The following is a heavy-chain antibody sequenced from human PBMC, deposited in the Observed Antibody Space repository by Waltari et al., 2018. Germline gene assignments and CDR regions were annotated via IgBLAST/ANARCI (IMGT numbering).Heavy chain of an antibody. Sequence: QMQLVQSGPEVKKPGTSVKVSCKASGFTFTSSAVQWVRQARGQRLEWIGWIVVGSVNTNYAQKFQERVTITRDMSTSTAYMELSSLRSEDTAVYYCAAARSTVTIDYYYGMDVWGQGTTVTVSS. D-gene: IGHD4-17*01. J-gene: IGHJ6*02. CDR1: GFTFTSSA. CDR2: IVVGSVNT. V-gene: IGHV1-58*01. CDR3: AAARSTVTIDYYYGMDV.